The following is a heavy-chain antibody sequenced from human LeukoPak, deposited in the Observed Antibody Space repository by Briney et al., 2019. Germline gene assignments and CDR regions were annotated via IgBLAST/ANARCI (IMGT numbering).Heavy chain of an antibody. J-gene: IGHJ6*02. Sequence: SETLSLTCTVSGGSISSYYWSWIRQPPGKGLEWIGSIYYSGSTYYNPSLKSRVTISVDTSKNQFSLKLSSVTAADTAVYYCARQIRDSSGYYSAYYYGMDVWGQGTTVTVSS. CDR2: IYYSGST. D-gene: IGHD3-22*01. V-gene: IGHV4-59*05. CDR3: ARQIRDSSGYYSAYYYGMDV. CDR1: GGSISSYY.